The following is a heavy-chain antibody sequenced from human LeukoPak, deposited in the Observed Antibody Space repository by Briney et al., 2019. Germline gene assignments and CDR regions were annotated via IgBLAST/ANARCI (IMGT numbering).Heavy chain of an antibody. CDR2: ISAYNGST. D-gene: IGHD2-15*01. CDR1: GYTFTSYG. CDR3: ARDGGYCSGGSCYDY. J-gene: IGHJ4*02. Sequence: ASVKVSCKASGYTFTSYGISWVRQAPGQGLEWMGWISAYNGSTNYAQKLQGRVTMTTGTSTSTAYMELRSLRSDDTAVYYCARDGGYCSGGSCYDYWGQGTLVTVSS. V-gene: IGHV1-18*01.